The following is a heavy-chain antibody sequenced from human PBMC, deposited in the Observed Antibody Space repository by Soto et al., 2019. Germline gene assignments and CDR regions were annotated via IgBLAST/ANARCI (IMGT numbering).Heavy chain of an antibody. CDR1: GGSISSSSYY. J-gene: IGHJ4*02. CDR2: IYYSGST. D-gene: IGHD6-13*01. Sequence: QLQLQESGPGLVKPSETLSLTCTVSGGSISSSSYYWGWIRQPPGKGLERIGSIYYSGSTYYNPTLNSQVTISVATSKTQCSRELSSVTAAATAVYYWARHRCGQLDEKGCFGYWGQGTLVTVS. V-gene: IGHV4-39*01. CDR3: ARHRCGQLDEKGCFGY.